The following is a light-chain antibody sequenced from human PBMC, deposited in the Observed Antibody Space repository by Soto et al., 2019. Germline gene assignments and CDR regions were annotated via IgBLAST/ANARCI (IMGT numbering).Light chain of an antibody. CDR1: QSVSSN. CDR2: GAS. CDR3: QQHNNWPPWT. V-gene: IGKV3-15*01. J-gene: IGKJ1*01. Sequence: EIVMTQSPATLSVSPGERATLSCRASQSVSSNLAWYQQKHGQAPRLLIYGASTSATGIPARFSGSGSGTEFTITISSLQSEDFAVYYCQQHNNWPPWTFGQGTKVEIK.